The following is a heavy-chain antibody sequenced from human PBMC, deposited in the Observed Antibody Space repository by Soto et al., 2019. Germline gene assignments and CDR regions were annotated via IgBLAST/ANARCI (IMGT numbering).Heavy chain of an antibody. CDR1: GGSISSSSYY. J-gene: IGHJ4*02. CDR3: ARSWYSSSWYFDY. CDR2: IYYSGST. D-gene: IGHD6-13*01. V-gene: IGHV4-39*01. Sequence: SETLSLTCTVSGGSISSSSYYWGWIRQPPGKGLEWIGSIYYSGSTYYNPSLKSRVTISVDTSKNQFSLKLSSVTAADTAVYYCARSWYSSSWYFDYWGQGTLVTVSS.